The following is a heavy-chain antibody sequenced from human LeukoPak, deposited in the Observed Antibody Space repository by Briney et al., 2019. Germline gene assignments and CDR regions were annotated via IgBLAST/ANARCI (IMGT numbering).Heavy chain of an antibody. CDR2: ISAYNGNT. V-gene: IGHV1-18*01. CDR1: GGTFSSYA. CDR3: ARDQWGDFWGY. D-gene: IGHD3-3*01. J-gene: IGHJ4*02. Sequence: ASVKVSCKASGGTFSSYAISWVRQAPGQGLEWMGWISAYNGNTNYAQKLQGRVTMTTDTSTSTAYMERRSLRSDDTAVYYCARDQWGDFWGYWGQGTLVTVSS.